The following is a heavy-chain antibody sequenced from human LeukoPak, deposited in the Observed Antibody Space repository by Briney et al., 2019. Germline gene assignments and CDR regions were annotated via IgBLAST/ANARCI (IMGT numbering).Heavy chain of an antibody. J-gene: IGHJ4*02. D-gene: IGHD6-13*01. Sequence: SGRSLRLSCAASGFTFRNYAMYWVRQAPGRGLEWAAVVSFDGNTTFYADSVKGRFTISRDNSKNTLYLQLSSLRAEDTAVYYCAKSTGYSTTGRDFDSWGRGTLVTVSS. V-gene: IGHV3-30*04. CDR3: AKSTGYSTTGRDFDS. CDR2: VSFDGNTT. CDR1: GFTFRNYA.